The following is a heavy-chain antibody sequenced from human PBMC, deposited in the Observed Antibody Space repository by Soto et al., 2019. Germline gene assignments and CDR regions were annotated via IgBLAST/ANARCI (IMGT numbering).Heavy chain of an antibody. J-gene: IGHJ4*02. CDR3: ARLEGYGDYVFDY. D-gene: IGHD4-17*01. CDR2: IYYSGST. CDR1: GDSISSSSYY. Sequence: SETLSLTCTVSGDSISSSSYYWGWIRQPPGKGLEWIGSIYYSGSTYCNPSLKSRVTISVDTSKNQFSLKLSSVTAADTAVYYCARLEGYGDYVFDYWGQGTLVTVSS. V-gene: IGHV4-39*01.